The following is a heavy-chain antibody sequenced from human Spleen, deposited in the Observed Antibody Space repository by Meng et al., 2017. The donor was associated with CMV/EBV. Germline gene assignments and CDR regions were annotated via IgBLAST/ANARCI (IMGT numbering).Heavy chain of an antibody. CDR2: ISSSSGTI. CDR1: GFTLSTYS. V-gene: IGHV3-48*04. Sequence: GESLKISCTASGFTLSTYSMHWVRPAPGKGLEWLSYISSSSGTIYYADSVKGRFTISRDNAKNSLYLQMNSLRAEDTAVYYCAYQLIDQFYYYGVDVWGQGTTVTVSS. CDR3: AYQLIDQFYYYGVDV. D-gene: IGHD2-2*02. J-gene: IGHJ6*02.